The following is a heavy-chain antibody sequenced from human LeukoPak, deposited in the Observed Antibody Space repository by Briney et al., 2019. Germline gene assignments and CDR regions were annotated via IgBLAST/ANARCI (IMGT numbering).Heavy chain of an antibody. J-gene: IGHJ4*02. V-gene: IGHV1-18*01. Sequence: ASVNLSCTASGSTFTSYGISWVRQAHRQGLEWMGWISAYNGYTGYAQKLQGRVTMTTDTSTSRAYMDLRSLRSDDTAVYYCARDGMYSYDSSGYQPLFDFWGQGTLVTVSS. CDR2: ISAYNGYT. CDR3: ARDGMYSYDSSGYQPLFDF. D-gene: IGHD3-22*01. CDR1: GSTFTSYG.